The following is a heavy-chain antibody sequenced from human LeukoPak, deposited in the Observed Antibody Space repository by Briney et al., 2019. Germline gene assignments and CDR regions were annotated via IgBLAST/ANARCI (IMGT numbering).Heavy chain of an antibody. CDR1: GFTFSNYW. V-gene: IGHV3-7*03. Sequence: GGSLRLSCAASGFTFSNYWMTWVRQAPGKGLEWVANINRDGSGRYYVDSVKGRFTISRDDAKSSLYLQMNSLRAEDTAVYYCARRNGMDVWGQGTTVIVFS. J-gene: IGHJ6*02. CDR3: ARRNGMDV. CDR2: INRDGSGR.